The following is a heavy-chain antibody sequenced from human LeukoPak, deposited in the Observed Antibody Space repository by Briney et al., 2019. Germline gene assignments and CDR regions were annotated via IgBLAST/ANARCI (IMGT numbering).Heavy chain of an antibody. V-gene: IGHV3-23*01. CDR1: GFTFTNYG. CDR3: ARGAGSNWFAP. D-gene: IGHD6-25*01. J-gene: IGHJ5*02. Sequence: GGSPRLSCAASGFTFTNYGMSWVRQAPGKGLEWVSTINVSGGTTYYADSVKGRFTISRGNSKNTLYLQMNSLRAEDTAVYFCARGAGSNWFAPWGQGTLVTVSS. CDR2: INVSGGTT.